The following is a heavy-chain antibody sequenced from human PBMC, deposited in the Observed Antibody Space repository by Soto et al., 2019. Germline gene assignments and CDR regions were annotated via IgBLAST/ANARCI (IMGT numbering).Heavy chain of an antibody. D-gene: IGHD6-6*01. CDR2: IYYSGST. V-gene: IGHV4-30-4*01. Sequence: SETLSLTCTVSGGSISSGDYYWSWIRQPPGKGLEWIGYIYYSGSTYYNTSLKSRVTISVDTSKNQFSLKLSSVTAADTAVYYCARVMSIAARPDLRYFDYWGQGTLVTVSS. CDR3: ARVMSIAARPDLRYFDY. CDR1: GGSISSGDYY. J-gene: IGHJ4*02.